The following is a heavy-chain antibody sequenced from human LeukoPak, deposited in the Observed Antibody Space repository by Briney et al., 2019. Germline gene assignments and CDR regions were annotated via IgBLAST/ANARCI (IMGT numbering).Heavy chain of an antibody. D-gene: IGHD4-17*01. J-gene: IGHJ4*02. CDR1: GFTFSSYS. V-gene: IGHV3-21*01. CDR2: ISGSSSYI. Sequence: SGRSLRLSCAASGFTFSSYSMNWVRQAPGKGLEWVSCISGSSSYIYYADSVKGRFTISRDNAKNSLYLQMNSLRAEDTAVYYCAREGNYGDYSVGPPGKYWGQGTLVTVSS. CDR3: AREGNYGDYSVGPPGKY.